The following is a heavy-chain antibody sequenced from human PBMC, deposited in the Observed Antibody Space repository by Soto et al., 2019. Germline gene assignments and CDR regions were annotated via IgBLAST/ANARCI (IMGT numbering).Heavy chain of an antibody. J-gene: IGHJ3*02. Sequence: QVQLVESGGGLVKPGGSLRLSCVGSGFTFSDYYMSWIRQAPGKGLEWVSYASSFGTTTDYADSVKGRFTISRDNAKNSLYVQMNSLRVDDTAVYYCARNYGDSSAFEIWGQGTMVTVPS. V-gene: IGHV3-11*01. CDR3: ARNYGDSSAFEI. CDR1: GFTFSDYY. CDR2: ASSFGTTT. D-gene: IGHD4-17*01.